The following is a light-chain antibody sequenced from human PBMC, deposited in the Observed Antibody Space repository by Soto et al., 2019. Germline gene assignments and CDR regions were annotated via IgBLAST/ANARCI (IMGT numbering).Light chain of an antibody. CDR3: QKRSNWPIN. CDR1: QGVSSY. V-gene: IGKV3-11*01. Sequence: EIVLTHSPGTLSLSPWERATLSCRASQGVSSYLALYQQKPGQAPRLLIYDASNRATDIPARFSGSGSGTDFTLTISSLEPEDFAVYYCQKRSNWPINFGQGTRLEIK. CDR2: DAS. J-gene: IGKJ5*01.